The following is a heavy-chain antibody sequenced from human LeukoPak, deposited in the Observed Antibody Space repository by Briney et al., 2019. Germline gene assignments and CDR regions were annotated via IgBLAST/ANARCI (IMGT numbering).Heavy chain of an antibody. CDR1: GCTFSSYG. J-gene: IGHJ3*02. D-gene: IGHD2-2*01. CDR2: IRSDGSNK. CDR3: SDMVVVPAARSFDI. V-gene: IGHV3-30*02. Sequence: GGSLRLSCGASGCTFSSYGMHWVRQAPGKGLEWVAFIRSDGSNKYYADSVKGRFTIYRDNSKNTVYLQMNSRRAEGVAVYYCSDMVVVPAARSFDIWGQGTIDSVSS.